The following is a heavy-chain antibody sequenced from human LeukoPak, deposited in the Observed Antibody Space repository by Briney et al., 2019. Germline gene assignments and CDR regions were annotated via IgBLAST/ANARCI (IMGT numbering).Heavy chain of an antibody. CDR2: INHSGST. CDR1: GGSFSGYY. J-gene: IGHJ4*02. D-gene: IGHD5-18*01. V-gene: IGHV4-34*01. Sequence: SETQSLTCAVYGGSFSGYYWSWIRQPPGKGLEWIGEINHSGSTNYNPSLRSRVTISVDTSKNQLSLKLSSVTAADTAVYYCARARYSYGYVFDYWGQGTLVTVSS. CDR3: ARARYSYGYVFDY.